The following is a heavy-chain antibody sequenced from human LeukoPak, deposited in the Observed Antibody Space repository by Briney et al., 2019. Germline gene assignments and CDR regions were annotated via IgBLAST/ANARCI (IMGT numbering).Heavy chain of an antibody. CDR1: GYSITSSSW. J-gene: IGHJ4*02. V-gene: IGHV4-28*02. CDR3: ARKENVYYYFDY. Sequence: SQTLSLTCAVSGYSITSSSWWGWIRPPPGKGLEWIGYIYHSGTTYYNPSLQSRVTMSVDTSKNQFSLKLSSVTAVDTAVYYCARKENVYYYFDYWDQGTLVTVSS. D-gene: IGHD3-10*01. CDR2: IYHSGTT.